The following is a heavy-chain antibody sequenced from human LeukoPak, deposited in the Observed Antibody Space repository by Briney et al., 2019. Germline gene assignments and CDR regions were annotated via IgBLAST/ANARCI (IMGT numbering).Heavy chain of an antibody. D-gene: IGHD3-10*01. CDR2: ISYSGGT. Sequence: SETLSLTCSVSGVSISSYYWSWIRQSPGKGLEWIGYISYSGGTNYNPSLKSRLTISLDTSKNHFSLQLSSVTAAVTALYYCVRGERLGGDYWGHGTLVTVSS. CDR1: GVSISSYY. V-gene: IGHV4-59*01. J-gene: IGHJ4*01. CDR3: VRGERLGGDY.